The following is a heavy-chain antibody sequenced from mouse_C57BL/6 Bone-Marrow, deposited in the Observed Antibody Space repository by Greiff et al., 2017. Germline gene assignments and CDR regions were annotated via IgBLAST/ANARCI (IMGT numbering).Heavy chain of an antibody. Sequence: EVQVVESGGDLVKPGGSLKLSCAASGFTFSSYGMSWVRQTPDQRLEWVATISSGGSYTYYPDSVKGRFTITSDNAKNTLYLQMSSLKSEDTAMYYCARQGYYSNSYAMDYWGQGTSVTVSS. CDR1: GFTFSSYG. D-gene: IGHD2-5*01. CDR2: ISSGGSYT. J-gene: IGHJ4*01. CDR3: ARQGYYSNSYAMDY. V-gene: IGHV5-6*01.